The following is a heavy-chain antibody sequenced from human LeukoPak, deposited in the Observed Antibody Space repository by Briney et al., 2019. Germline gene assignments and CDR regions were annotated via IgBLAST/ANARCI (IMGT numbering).Heavy chain of an antibody. CDR3: ARAGRLQYGDYVAFDY. J-gene: IGHJ4*02. V-gene: IGHV3-9*01. D-gene: IGHD4-17*01. CDR1: GFTFDDFA. Sequence: PGGSLRLSCATSGFTFDDFAMHWVRQAPGKGLEWVSSITWNSGSIAYADSVKGRFTISRDNAKNSLFLQMNSLRDEDTAVYYCARAGRLQYGDYVAFDYWGQGTLVTVSS. CDR2: ITWNSGSI.